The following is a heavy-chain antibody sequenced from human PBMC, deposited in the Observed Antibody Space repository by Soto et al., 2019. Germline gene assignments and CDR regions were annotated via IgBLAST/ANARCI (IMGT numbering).Heavy chain of an antibody. J-gene: IGHJ4*02. CDR1: VFTFSSSG. V-gene: IGHV3-30*18. CDR2: ISYDGSNK. CDR3: AKEFHSWNYFDY. D-gene: IGHD1-20*01. Sequence: PGWSLRLSCSASVFTFSSSGMHWFRQAPGKGLEWVAVISYDGSNKFYADSVKGRFTISRDNFRNTLYLQMNSLRAEDTAVYYCAKEFHSWNYFDYWGQGTLVTVSS.